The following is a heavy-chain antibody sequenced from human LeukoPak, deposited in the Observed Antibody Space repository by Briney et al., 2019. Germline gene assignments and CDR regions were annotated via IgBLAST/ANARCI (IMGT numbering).Heavy chain of an antibody. V-gene: IGHV5-51*01. CDR1: GYSFASYW. Sequence: GESLKISCKGSGYSFASYWIGWVSQMPRKGLEWMGIIYPGDSDTRYSPSFQGQVTISADKSISTAYLQWSSLKASDTVMYYCARTGPYYYGAGRPYSKGSFDYWGQGTLVIVSS. CDR2: IYPGDSDT. CDR3: ARTGPYYYGAGRPYSKGSFDY. D-gene: IGHD3-10*01. J-gene: IGHJ4*02.